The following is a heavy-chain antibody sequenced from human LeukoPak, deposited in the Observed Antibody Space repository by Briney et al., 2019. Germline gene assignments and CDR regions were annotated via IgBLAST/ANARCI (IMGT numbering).Heavy chain of an antibody. CDR3: AREVLGSGGSCNFDY. CDR1: GYTFTFYY. J-gene: IGHJ4*02. D-gene: IGHD2-15*01. V-gene: IGHV1-46*01. Sequence: ASVKVSCKASGYTFTFYYIYWVRQAPGQGLEWMGIINPSGGSTSYAQKFQGRVTMTRDMSTSTVYMELSSLRSEDTAVYYCAREVLGSGGSCNFDYWGQGTLVTVSS. CDR2: INPSGGST.